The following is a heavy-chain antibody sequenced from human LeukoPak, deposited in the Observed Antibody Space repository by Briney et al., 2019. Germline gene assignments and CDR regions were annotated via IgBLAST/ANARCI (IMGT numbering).Heavy chain of an antibody. V-gene: IGHV4-39*01. CDR3: ASRSSSWSFDY. CDR1: GGSISSSSYY. CDR2: IYYSGST. D-gene: IGHD6-13*01. Sequence: SETLSLTCTVSGGSISSSSYYWGWIRQPPGKGLEWIGSIYYSGSTYYNPSLKSRVTISVDTSKNQFSLKLSSVTAADTAVYYCASRSSSWSFDYWGQGTLVTVSS. J-gene: IGHJ4*02.